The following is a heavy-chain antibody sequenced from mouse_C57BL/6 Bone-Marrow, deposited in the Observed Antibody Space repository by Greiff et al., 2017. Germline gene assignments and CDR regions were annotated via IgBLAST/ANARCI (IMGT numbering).Heavy chain of an antibody. V-gene: IGHV1-82*01. Sequence: QVQLQQSGPELVKPGASVKISCKASGYAFSSSWMNWVKQRPGKGLEWIGRIYPGDGDTNYNGKFKGKATLTADKSSRTAYMQLSSLTSEDSAVYFCARYYYGSSYVGFAYWGQGTLVTVAA. CDR3: ARYYYGSSYVGFAY. J-gene: IGHJ3*01. D-gene: IGHD1-1*01. CDR1: GYAFSSSW. CDR2: IYPGDGDT.